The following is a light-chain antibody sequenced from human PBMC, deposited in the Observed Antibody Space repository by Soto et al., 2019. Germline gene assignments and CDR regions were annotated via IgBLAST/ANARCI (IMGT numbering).Light chain of an antibody. Sequence: EVGLTQYPGTLSLSRVERASLSCRASQSVSNSFLAWYQQKAGQSPRLLIYAASARAIGIPDRFSGSGSGTDFTLTISRLEPEDFAVYYCQQYGHSPRTFGQGAKVDIK. V-gene: IGKV3-20*01. CDR2: AAS. CDR1: QSVSNSF. CDR3: QQYGHSPRT. J-gene: IGKJ1*01.